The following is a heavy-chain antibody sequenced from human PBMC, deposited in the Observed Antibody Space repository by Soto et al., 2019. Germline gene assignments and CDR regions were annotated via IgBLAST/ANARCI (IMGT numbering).Heavy chain of an antibody. CDR3: ARDNRYNWNDEGWFDP. J-gene: IGHJ5*02. Sequence: QVQLVPSGAEVKKPGASVKVSCKASGYSFSDYDINWVRQATGQGPEWMGWMNPNSGNTGYAQKFQGRVTMTRNTSINTAYMELSSLGSEDTAVYYCARDNRYNWNDEGWFDPWGQGTLVTVSS. D-gene: IGHD1-20*01. CDR1: GYSFSDYD. CDR2: MNPNSGNT. V-gene: IGHV1-8*01.